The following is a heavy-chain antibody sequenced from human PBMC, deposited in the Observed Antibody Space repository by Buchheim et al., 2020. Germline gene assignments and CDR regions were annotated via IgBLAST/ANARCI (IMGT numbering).Heavy chain of an antibody. CDR3: ARVIAARRYYYYGMDV. CDR2: IKQDGSEK. Sequence: EVQLVESGGDLVQPGGSLRLSCAASGFTFSSYWMSWVRQAPGKGLEWMANIKQDGSEKYYVDSVKGRFTISRDSAQNSLYLQMNSLRAEDTAVYYCARVIAARRYYYYGMDVWGQGTT. V-gene: IGHV3-7*01. D-gene: IGHD6-6*01. J-gene: IGHJ6*02. CDR1: GFTFSSYW.